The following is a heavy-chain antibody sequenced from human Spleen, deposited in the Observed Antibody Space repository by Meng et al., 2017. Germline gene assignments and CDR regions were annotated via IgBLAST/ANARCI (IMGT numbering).Heavy chain of an antibody. CDR3: ARWVHDSGVFDY. J-gene: IGHJ4*02. Sequence: QVQLQQSCPGLVVKPSQTLSLTCAISGDSVSSNCSAWKWVRQSPSRGLEWLGRTYYRSKWYYEYGLSVKSRIAINPDTSKDQFSLQLNSVTPEDTAVYFCARWVHDSGVFDYWGQGTLVTVSS. D-gene: IGHD4-17*01. CDR2: TYYRSKWYY. CDR1: GDSVSSNCSA. V-gene: IGHV6-1*01.